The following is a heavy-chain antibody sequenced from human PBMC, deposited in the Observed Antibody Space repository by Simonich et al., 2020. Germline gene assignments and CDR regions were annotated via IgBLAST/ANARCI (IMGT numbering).Heavy chain of an antibody. J-gene: IGHJ6*02. CDR3: ARVPGIYYYYGMDV. Sequence: GAEVKKPGASVKVSCKASGYTFTGYYMHWVRQAPGQGLEWMGRINPNSGGTNYAHKFQGRVTMTRDTSISTAYMELSRLRADDTAVYYCARVPGIYYYYGMDVWGQGTTVTVSS. CDR1: GYTFTGYY. V-gene: IGHV1-2*06. D-gene: IGHD3-10*01. CDR2: INPNSGGT.